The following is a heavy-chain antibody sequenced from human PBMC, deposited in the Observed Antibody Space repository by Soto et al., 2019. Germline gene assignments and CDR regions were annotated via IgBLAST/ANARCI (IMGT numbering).Heavy chain of an antibody. J-gene: IGHJ6*02. Sequence: PGGSLRLSCAVPGLTSRTFLAYDMHWVRQAPGKGLEWVAVISHDGNNKYYSESLKGRLTTSRDNSKKTLYLEMSSLRVEDTAVYYCARVLPDKWSHYFYGMDVWGQGTTVTVSS. D-gene: IGHD2-15*01. CDR1: GLTSRTFLAYD. CDR3: ARVLPDKWSHYFYGMDV. CDR2: ISHDGNNK. V-gene: IGHV3-30*03.